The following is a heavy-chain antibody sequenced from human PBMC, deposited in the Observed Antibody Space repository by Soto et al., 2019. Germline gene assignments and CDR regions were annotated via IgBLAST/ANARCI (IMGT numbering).Heavy chain of an antibody. J-gene: IGHJ4*02. V-gene: IGHV3-15*01. CDR1: GFTFSNAW. CDR3: TTGLSSGYYSFEY. Sequence: GGSLRLSCAASGFTFSNAWMSWVRQAPGKGLEWVGRIKRKTDGGTTDYAAPVKGRFTISRDDSKNTLYLQMNSLKTEDTAVYYCTTGLSSGYYSFEYWGQGTPVTVSS. CDR2: IKRKTDGGTT. D-gene: IGHD3-22*01.